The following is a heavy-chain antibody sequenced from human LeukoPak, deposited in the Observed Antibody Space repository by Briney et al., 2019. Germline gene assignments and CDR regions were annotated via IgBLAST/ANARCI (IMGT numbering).Heavy chain of an antibody. CDR3: AKDRAKITMVRGVTYDY. CDR1: GFTFSSYA. V-gene: IGHV3-23*01. CDR2: ISGSGGST. Sequence: GGPLRLSCAASGFTFSSYAMSWVRQAPGKGLEWVSAISGSGGSTFYADSVKGRFTISRDNSRNTLYLQMNSLRAEDTAVYYCAKDRAKITMVRGVTYDYWGQGTLVTVSS. J-gene: IGHJ4*02. D-gene: IGHD3-10*01.